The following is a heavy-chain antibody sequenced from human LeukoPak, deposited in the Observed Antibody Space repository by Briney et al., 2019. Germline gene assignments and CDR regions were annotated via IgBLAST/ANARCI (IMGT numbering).Heavy chain of an antibody. CDR3: VRDVVILPAAMEGHDAFDI. V-gene: IGHV3-7*01. CDR1: GFTFSSYG. CDR2: IKRDGSEK. D-gene: IGHD2-2*01. Sequence: GGSLRLSCAASGFTFSSYGMHWVRQAPGKGLEWVANIKRDGSEKYYVDSVKGRFTISRDNAKNSLYLQMNSLRAEDTAVYYCVRDVVILPAAMEGHDAFDIWGQGTMVTVSS. J-gene: IGHJ3*02.